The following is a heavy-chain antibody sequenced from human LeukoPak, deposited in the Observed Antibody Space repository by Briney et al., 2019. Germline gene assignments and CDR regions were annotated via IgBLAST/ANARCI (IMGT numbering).Heavy chain of an antibody. CDR1: GFTFSTYG. J-gene: IGHJ3*02. CDR2: IWYDGSNR. D-gene: IGHD1-26*01. CDR3: VRNGIVGPTNAFDI. V-gene: IGHV3-33*01. Sequence: GGSLRLSCAASGFTFSTYGMHWVRQAPGKGLEWVAVIWYDGSNRNYADSVKGRFTISRDNSRSTLFLQMNSLRAEDTAIYYCVRNGIVGPTNAFDIWGHGTVVTVSS.